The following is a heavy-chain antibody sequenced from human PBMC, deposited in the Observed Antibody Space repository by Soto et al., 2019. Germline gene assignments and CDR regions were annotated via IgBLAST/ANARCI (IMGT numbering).Heavy chain of an antibody. Sequence: ASVKVSCKASGYTFTSYGISWVRQAPGQGLEWMGWISAYNGNTNYAQKLQGRVTMTTDTSTSTAYMELRSLRSDDTAVYYCARVGPTPIQLERLWFDPWGQGTLVTVSS. CDR1: GYTFTSYG. CDR3: ARVGPTPIQLERLWFDP. CDR2: ISAYNGNT. D-gene: IGHD1-1*01. V-gene: IGHV1-18*01. J-gene: IGHJ5*02.